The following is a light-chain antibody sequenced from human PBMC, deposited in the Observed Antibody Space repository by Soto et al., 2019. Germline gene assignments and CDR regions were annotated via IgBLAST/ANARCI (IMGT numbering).Light chain of an antibody. Sequence: DNRITQSPSSLSASVGDSVPITCRASQSVNIYLSWYQQKPGKAPKLLINVASTLQGGVPSRFSGSGSGAEFTLAISSLQPEDSATYYCQQSFSTPQTFGGGTKVDI. CDR3: QQSFSTPQT. CDR2: VAS. CDR1: QSVNIY. V-gene: IGKV1-39*01. J-gene: IGKJ4*01.